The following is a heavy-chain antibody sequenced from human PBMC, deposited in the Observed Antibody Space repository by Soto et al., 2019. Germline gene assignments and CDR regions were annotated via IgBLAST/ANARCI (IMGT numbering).Heavy chain of an antibody. V-gene: IGHV1-3*01. Sequence: GTSVKVSCKASGYTFTSYAMHWVRQAPGQRLEWMGWINAGNGNTKYSQKFQGRVTITRDTSASTAYMELSSPRSEDTAVYYCARGENYGVLDYWGQGTLVTVSS. CDR1: GYTFTSYA. CDR3: ARGENYGVLDY. CDR2: INAGNGNT. J-gene: IGHJ4*02. D-gene: IGHD4-17*01.